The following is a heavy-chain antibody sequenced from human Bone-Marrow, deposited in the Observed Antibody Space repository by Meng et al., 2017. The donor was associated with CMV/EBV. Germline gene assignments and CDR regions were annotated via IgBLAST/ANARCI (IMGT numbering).Heavy chain of an antibody. CDR1: GGSISSSSYY. J-gene: IGHJ4*02. V-gene: IGHV4-39*07. CDR3: ARDQNEYYFDY. CDR2: IYYSGST. Sequence: SETLSLTCTVSGGSISSSSYYWGWIRQPPGKGLEWIGGIYYSGSTYYNPSLKSRVTISLDTSKNQFSLKLTSVTAADTAVYYCARDQNEYYFDYWGRGTLVTVSS.